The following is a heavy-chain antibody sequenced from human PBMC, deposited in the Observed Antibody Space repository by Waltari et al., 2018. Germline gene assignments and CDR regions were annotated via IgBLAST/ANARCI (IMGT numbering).Heavy chain of an antibody. J-gene: IGHJ4*02. D-gene: IGHD6-13*01. Sequence: QVRLVESGGCLVQPVRSLRLSCAASGFTFAAYAMYWVRQVPGKGLDLVAVISNDGSNEYYTDSVKDRFTISRDNAKDTLYLHMNNLRPDDTADYYCASTVAAAVSWGQGTRVTVS. CDR2: ISNDGSNE. CDR1: GFTFAAYA. CDR3: ASTVAAAVS. V-gene: IGHV3-30*14.